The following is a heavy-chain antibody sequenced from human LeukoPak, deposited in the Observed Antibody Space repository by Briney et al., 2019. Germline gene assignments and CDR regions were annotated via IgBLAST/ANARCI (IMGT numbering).Heavy chain of an antibody. D-gene: IGHD1-26*01. J-gene: IGHJ3*02. CDR3: ARLIVGATLNRDAFDI. Sequence: GESLKISCKGSGYSFTNYWIGWVRQMPGKGLEWMGIIHPGDSDTRYSPSFQGQVTISADKSISTAYLQWSSLKASDTAMYYCARLIVGATLNRDAFDIWGQGTMVTVSS. V-gene: IGHV5-51*01. CDR1: GYSFTNYW. CDR2: IHPGDSDT.